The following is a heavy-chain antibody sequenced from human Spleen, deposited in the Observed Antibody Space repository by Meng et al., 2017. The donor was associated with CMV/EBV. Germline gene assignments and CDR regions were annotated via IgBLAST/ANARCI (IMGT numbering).Heavy chain of an antibody. J-gene: IGHJ3*02. CDR1: GFTFNKFT. CDR2: ISSRSSYI. CDR3: ARGKLAAILSDI. D-gene: IGHD3-16*01. Sequence: GESLKISCAASGFTFNKFTMNWVRQAPGKGLEWVSSISSRSSYIYYADSVRGRFTISRDNAKNSLYLQMNSLRAEDTAVYYCARGKLAAILSDIWGQGTMVTVSS. V-gene: IGHV3-21*01.